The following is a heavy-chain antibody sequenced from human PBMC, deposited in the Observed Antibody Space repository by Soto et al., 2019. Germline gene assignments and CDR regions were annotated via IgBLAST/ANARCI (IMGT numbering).Heavy chain of an antibody. J-gene: IGHJ6*02. CDR3: AKNLELLLWLGELSDRTGMDV. V-gene: IGHV1-69*06. D-gene: IGHD3-10*01. CDR1: GGTFSSYA. Sequence: SVKVSCKASGGTFSSYAISWVRQAPGQGLEWMGGIIPIFGTANYAQKFQGRVMITADKSTSTAYMELSSLRSEDKAVYYCAKNLELLLWLGELSDRTGMDVWGQGTTVTVSS. CDR2: IIPIFGTA.